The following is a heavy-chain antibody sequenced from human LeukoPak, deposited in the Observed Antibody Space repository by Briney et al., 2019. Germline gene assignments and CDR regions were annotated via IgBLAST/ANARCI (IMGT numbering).Heavy chain of an antibody. D-gene: IGHD3-3*01. CDR2: IYTSGST. Sequence: SETLSLTCTVSGGSISSYYRSRIRQPPGKGLEWIGYIYTSGSTNYNPSLKSRVTISVDTSKNQFSLKLSSVTAADTAVYYCARRVRLEWLLNYYYYYVDVWGKGTTVTVSS. CDR3: ARRVRLEWLLNYYYYYVDV. V-gene: IGHV4-4*09. J-gene: IGHJ6*03. CDR1: GGSISSYY.